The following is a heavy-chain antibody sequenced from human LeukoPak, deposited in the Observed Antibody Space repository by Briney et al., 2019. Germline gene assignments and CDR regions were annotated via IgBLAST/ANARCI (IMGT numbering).Heavy chain of an antibody. Sequence: ASVKVSCKASGYTFTSYGISWARQAPGQGLEWMGWISAYNGNTNYAQKLQGRITMTTDTSTSTAYMELRSLRSDDTAVYYCARDLYDYGDYVDWGQGTLVTVSS. CDR1: GYTFTSYG. V-gene: IGHV1-18*01. CDR3: ARDLYDYGDYVD. D-gene: IGHD4-17*01. CDR2: ISAYNGNT. J-gene: IGHJ4*02.